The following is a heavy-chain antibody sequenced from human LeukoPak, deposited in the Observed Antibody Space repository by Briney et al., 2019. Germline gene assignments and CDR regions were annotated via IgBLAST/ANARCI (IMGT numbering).Heavy chain of an antibody. J-gene: IGHJ3*02. CDR1: GFTFSDHY. D-gene: IGHD1-26*01. CDR3: ARLSIVGPLGAFDI. Sequence: PGGSLRLSCAASGFTFSDHYMDWVRQAPGKGLEWVGRTRNKANSYTTEYAASVKGRFTISRDDSKNSLYLQMNSLKTEGTAVYYCARLSIVGPLGAFDIWGQGTMVTVSS. V-gene: IGHV3-72*01. CDR2: TRNKANSYTT.